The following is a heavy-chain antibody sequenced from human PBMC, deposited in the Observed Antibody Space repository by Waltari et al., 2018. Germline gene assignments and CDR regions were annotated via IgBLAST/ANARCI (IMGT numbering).Heavy chain of an antibody. V-gene: IGHV4-39*07. D-gene: IGHD6-19*01. CDR1: GGSIRSSSYY. CDR3: ARLEYSSGWYGNYWYFDL. J-gene: IGHJ2*01. CDR2: IYYSGST. Sequence: QLQLQESGPGLVKPSETLSLTCTVSGGSIRSSSYYWGWTRTPPGKGREWIGSIYYSGSTYYNPSLKSRVTISVDTSKNQFSLKLSSVTAADTAVYYCARLEYSSGWYGNYWYFDLWGRGTLVTVSS.